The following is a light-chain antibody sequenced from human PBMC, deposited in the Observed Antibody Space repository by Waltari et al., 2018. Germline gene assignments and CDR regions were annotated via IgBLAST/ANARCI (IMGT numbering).Light chain of an antibody. CDR2: AAS. V-gene: IGKV1-NL1*01. Sequence: DIQMTQSPSSLSASVADSVTITCRASQGISNALAWYQQKPGKAPKLLLYAASRLESGVPSRFSGSGSGTDYTLTISSQQPEDFASYYCQQYYSIALNFGGGTKVEIK. CDR3: QQYYSIALN. J-gene: IGKJ4*01. CDR1: QGISNA.